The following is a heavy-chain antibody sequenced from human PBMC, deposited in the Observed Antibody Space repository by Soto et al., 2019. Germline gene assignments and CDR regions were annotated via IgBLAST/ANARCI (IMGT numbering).Heavy chain of an antibody. D-gene: IGHD3-10*01. CDR1: GYTSTSYG. V-gene: IGHV1-18*01. J-gene: IGHJ3*02. CDR2: ISAYNGNT. Sequence: ASVKVSCKASGYTSTSYGISWVRQAPGQGLEWMGWISAYNGNTNYAQKLQGRVTMTTDTSTSTAYMELRSLRSDDTAVYYCARSREVRGVDAFDIWGQGTMVTVSS. CDR3: ARSREVRGVDAFDI.